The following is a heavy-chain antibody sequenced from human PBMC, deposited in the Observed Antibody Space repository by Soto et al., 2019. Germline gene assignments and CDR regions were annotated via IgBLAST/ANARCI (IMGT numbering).Heavy chain of an antibody. CDR3: ARWSYLDY. CDR2: ISGSDGKT. J-gene: IGHJ4*02. D-gene: IGHD3-3*01. V-gene: IGHV3-23*01. Sequence: GGSLRLSCAASGFTFSSYAMHWVRQAPGKGLEWVSTISGSDGKTFYADSVKGRFSISRDTSQSTLYLQMNSLRADDTAMYYCARWSYLDYWGQGT. CDR1: GFTFSSYA.